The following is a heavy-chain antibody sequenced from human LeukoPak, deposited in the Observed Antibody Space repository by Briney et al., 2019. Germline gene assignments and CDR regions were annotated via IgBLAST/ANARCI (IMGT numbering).Heavy chain of an antibody. V-gene: IGHV1-8*01. D-gene: IGHD1-26*01. CDR1: GCDFSSFD. CDR3: ASSWHTIVGALGYFDY. Sequence: ASVKVSCKASGCDFSSFDVNWVRQAPGQGLEWMGWVNPSSGNTGYAQKFQGRVTMTRNTSINTAYMELSSLRSEDTAAYYCASSWHTIVGALGYFDYWGQGTLVTVSS. J-gene: IGHJ4*02. CDR2: VNPSSGNT.